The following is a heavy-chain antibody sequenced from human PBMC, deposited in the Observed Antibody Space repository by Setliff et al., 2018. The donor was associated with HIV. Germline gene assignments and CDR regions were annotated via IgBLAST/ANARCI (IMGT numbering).Heavy chain of an antibody. CDR2: INPNGGST. CDR1: GYTFTSHY. Sequence: ASVKVSCKASGYTFTSHYIHWVRQAPGQGLEWMGIINPNGGSTTYAQKFQGRVTMTRDTSTSTVYMELSSLRSEDTAMYYCARDSPELREYYFDSWGQGTQVTVSS. J-gene: IGHJ4*02. D-gene: IGHD1-7*01. CDR3: ARDSPELREYYFDS. V-gene: IGHV1-46*01.